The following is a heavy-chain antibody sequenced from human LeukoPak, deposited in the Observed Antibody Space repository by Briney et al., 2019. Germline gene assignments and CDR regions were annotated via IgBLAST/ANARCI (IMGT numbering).Heavy chain of an antibody. J-gene: IGHJ6*02. CDR1: GFTFSSYG. D-gene: IGHD3-3*01. Sequence: GGSLRLSCAASGFTFSSYGMHWVRQAPGKGLEWVAVIWYDGTNKYYADSVKGRFTISRDNSKNTLYLQMNSLRAEDTAVYYCARETYYDFWSGSNSYYYYYGMDVWGQGTTVTVSS. CDR3: ARETYYDFWSGSNSYYYYYGMDV. V-gene: IGHV3-33*01. CDR2: IWYDGTNK.